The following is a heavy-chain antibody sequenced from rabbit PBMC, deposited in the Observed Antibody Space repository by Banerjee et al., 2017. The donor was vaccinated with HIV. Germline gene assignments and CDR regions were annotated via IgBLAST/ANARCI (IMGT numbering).Heavy chain of an antibody. V-gene: IGHV1S43*01. J-gene: IGHJ4*01. Sequence: QQQLEESGGDLVKPEGSLTLTCTASGIDFSSGYDMCWVRQAPGKGLEWIACIYTSGGNTWYASWAKGRFTISTSTSLNTVTLQMTNLTGADTATYFCARGWTYGDYVAAFDLWGPGTLVTVS. CDR1: GIDFSSGYD. D-gene: IGHD2-1*01. CDR3: ARGWTYGDYVAAFDL. CDR2: IYTSGGNT.